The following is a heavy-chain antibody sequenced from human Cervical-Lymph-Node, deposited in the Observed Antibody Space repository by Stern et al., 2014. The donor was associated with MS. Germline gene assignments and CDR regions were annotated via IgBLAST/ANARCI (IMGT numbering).Heavy chain of an antibody. Sequence: QVQLQESGPGLVKPSETLSLTCSVSDGSIRTYYWSWIRQPPGKGLEWVGNIHSSGTTTDNPALNSRVTISVDPSQDHDSLKMTSVTAADTAVYYCARGLETATPWDFWGQGTLVTVSS. CDR3: ARGLETATPWDF. V-gene: IGHV4-59*01. CDR2: IHSSGTT. D-gene: IGHD5-24*01. J-gene: IGHJ4*02. CDR1: DGSIRTYY.